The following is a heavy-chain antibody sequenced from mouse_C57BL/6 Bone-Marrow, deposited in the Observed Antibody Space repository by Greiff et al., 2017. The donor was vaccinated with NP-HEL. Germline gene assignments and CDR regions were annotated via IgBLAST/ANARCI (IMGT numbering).Heavy chain of an antibody. CDR1: GFTFSSYA. V-gene: IGHV5-4*01. D-gene: IGHD1-1*01. Sequence: VQLKESGGGLVKPGGSLKLSCAASGFTFSSYAMSWVRQTPEKRLEWVATISDGGSYTYYPDNVKGRFTISRDNAKNNLYLQMSHLKSEDTAMYYCARDRSYYGSSAYAMDYWGQGTSVTVSS. CDR3: ARDRSYYGSSAYAMDY. J-gene: IGHJ4*01. CDR2: ISDGGSYT.